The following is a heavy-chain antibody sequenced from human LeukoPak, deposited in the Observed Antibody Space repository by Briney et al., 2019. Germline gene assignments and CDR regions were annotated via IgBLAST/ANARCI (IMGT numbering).Heavy chain of an antibody. V-gene: IGHV3-23*01. CDR2: ISGSGGST. CDR3: AKDESVYYYDSSGYYYAPFFDY. D-gene: IGHD3-22*01. J-gene: IGHJ4*02. Sequence: GGSLRLSCAASGFTFSSYAMSWVRQAPGKGLEWVSAISGSGGSTYYADSVKGRFTISRDNSKNTLYLQMNSLRAEDTAVYYRAKDESVYYYDSSGYYYAPFFDYWGQGTLVTVSS. CDR1: GFTFSSYA.